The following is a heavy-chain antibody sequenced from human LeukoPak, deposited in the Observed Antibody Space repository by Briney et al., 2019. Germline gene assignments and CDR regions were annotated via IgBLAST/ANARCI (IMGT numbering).Heavy chain of an antibody. Sequence: PGGSLRLSCAASGFIFSNYGMHWVRQAPGKGLEWVAVISYDGSFKYYVDSVKGRITISRDNSKNTLFLQMNSLRAEDTAVYYCAKGQRRHVDIVATIPFDYWGQGTLVTVSS. J-gene: IGHJ4*02. V-gene: IGHV3-30*18. CDR2: ISYDGSFK. CDR1: GFIFSNYG. D-gene: IGHD5-12*01. CDR3: AKGQRRHVDIVATIPFDY.